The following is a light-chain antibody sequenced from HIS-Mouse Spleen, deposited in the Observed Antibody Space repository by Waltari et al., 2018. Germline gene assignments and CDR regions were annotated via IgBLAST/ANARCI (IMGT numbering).Light chain of an antibody. CDR2: GAS. J-gene: IGKJ1*01. Sequence: EIVMTQSPATLSVSPGERATLSCRARQGVNSNLAWYQQKPGQAPRLLIYGASTRATGIPARFSGSGSGTEFTLTISSLQSEDFAVYYCQQYNNWWTFGQGTKVEIK. CDR3: QQYNNWWT. CDR1: QGVNSN. V-gene: IGKV3-15*01.